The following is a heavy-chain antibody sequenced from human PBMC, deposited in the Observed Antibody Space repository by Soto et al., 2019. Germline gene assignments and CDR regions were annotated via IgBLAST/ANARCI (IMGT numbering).Heavy chain of an antibody. CDR3: ARDLSYSGSHYYYYGMDV. V-gene: IGHV3-33*01. J-gene: IGHJ6*02. Sequence: QVQLVESGGGVVQPGRSLRLSCAASGFTFSSYGMHWVRQAPGKGLEWVAVIWYDGSNKYYADSVKGRFTISRDNSKNTLYLQMNSLRAEDTAVYYCARDLSYSGSHYYYYGMDVWGQGTTVTVSS. CDR1: GFTFSSYG. D-gene: IGHD1-26*01. CDR2: IWYDGSNK.